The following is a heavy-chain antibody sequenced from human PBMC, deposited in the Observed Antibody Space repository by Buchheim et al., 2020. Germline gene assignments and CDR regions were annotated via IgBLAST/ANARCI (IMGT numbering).Heavy chain of an antibody. J-gene: IGHJ6*02. D-gene: IGHD3-22*01. Sequence: QVQLVQSGAEVKKPGASVKVSCKASGYTFTSYYMHWVRQAPGQGLEWMGIINPSGGSTSYAQTFQGRVPMTRDTSTSTVYMELSSLRSEDTAVYYCASSSFTYYYDSSGRHYGMDVWGQGTT. CDR2: INPSGGST. CDR3: ASSSFTYYYDSSGRHYGMDV. V-gene: IGHV1-46*03. CDR1: GYTFTSYY.